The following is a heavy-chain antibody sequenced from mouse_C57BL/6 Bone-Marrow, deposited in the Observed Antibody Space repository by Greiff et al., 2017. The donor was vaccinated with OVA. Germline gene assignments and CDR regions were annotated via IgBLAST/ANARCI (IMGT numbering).Heavy chain of an antibody. Sequence: EVMLVESGGGLVKPGGSLKLSCAASGFTFSSYAMSWVRQTPEKRLEWVATISDGGSYTYYPDNVEGRFTISRDNAKNNLYLQMSHLKSEDTAMYYCAREGYYYGTYYWGQGTSVTVSS. CDR3: AREGYYYGTYY. CDR1: GFTFSSYA. V-gene: IGHV5-4*01. J-gene: IGHJ4*01. CDR2: ISDGGSYT. D-gene: IGHD1-1*01.